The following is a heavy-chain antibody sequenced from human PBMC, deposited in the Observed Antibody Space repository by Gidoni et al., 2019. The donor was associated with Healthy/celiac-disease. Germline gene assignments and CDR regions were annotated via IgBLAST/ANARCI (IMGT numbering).Heavy chain of an antibody. CDR3: ARVGGSSGYWGVYYFDY. Sequence: HVPLQESAPGLVKPSQTLSLTCTVSGGSIISCVYYRTWIRPHPGKGLEWIGYIYYSGRTYYNPSLKSRVTISVDTSKNQFSLKLSSVTAAETAVDYCARVGGSSGYWGVYYFDYWGQGTLVTVSS. CDR1: GGSIISCVYY. CDR2: IYYSGRT. V-gene: IGHV4-31*03. D-gene: IGHD3-22*01. J-gene: IGHJ4*02.